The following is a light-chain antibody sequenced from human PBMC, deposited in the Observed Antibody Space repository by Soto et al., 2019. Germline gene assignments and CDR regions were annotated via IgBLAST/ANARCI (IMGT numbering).Light chain of an antibody. CDR3: HQYHGWPIT. V-gene: IGKV3-15*01. CDR1: QSVGID. J-gene: IGKJ4*01. CDR2: AVS. Sequence: RVMTQSPVTLSASPGERATLSCRASQSVGIDLAWYQQKPGQAPRLLIYAVSTRATDVPARFSGGGSGTEFTLTISSLQSEDFAVYFCHQYHGWPITFGGGTKVEL.